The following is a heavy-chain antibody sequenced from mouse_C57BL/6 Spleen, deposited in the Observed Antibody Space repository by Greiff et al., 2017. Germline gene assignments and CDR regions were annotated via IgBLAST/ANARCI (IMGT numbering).Heavy chain of an antibody. CDR3: ARPLTGPWFAY. V-gene: IGHV5-17*01. CDR2: ISSGSSTI. J-gene: IGHJ3*01. CDR1: GFTFSDYG. D-gene: IGHD4-1*01. Sequence: EVQVVESGGGLVKPGGSLKLSCAASGFTFSDYGMHWVRQAPEKGLEWVAYISSGSSTIYYADTVKGRFTISRDNAKNTLFLQMTSLRSEDTAMYYCARPLTGPWFAYWGQGTLVTVSA.